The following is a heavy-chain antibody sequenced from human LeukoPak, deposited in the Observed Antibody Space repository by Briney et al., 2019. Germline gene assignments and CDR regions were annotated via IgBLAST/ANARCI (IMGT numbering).Heavy chain of an antibody. CDR2: IYYSGST. V-gene: IGHV4-59*01. D-gene: IGHD2-15*01. CDR3: ARDRYCSGGSCYSAFHAFDI. J-gene: IGHJ3*02. Sequence: SETLSLTCTVSGGSISSYYWSWIRQPSGKGLEWIGYIYYSGSTNYNPSLKSRVTISVDTSKNQFSLKLSSVTAADTAVYYCARDRYCSGGSCYSAFHAFDIWGQGTMVTVSS. CDR1: GGSISSYY.